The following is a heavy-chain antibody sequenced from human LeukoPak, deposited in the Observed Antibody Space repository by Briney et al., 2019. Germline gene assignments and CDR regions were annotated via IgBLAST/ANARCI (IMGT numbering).Heavy chain of an antibody. V-gene: IGHV1-2*02. CDR1: EYFFIDHY. Sequence: VASVKVSCKTPEYFFIDHYINWVRQAPGQGLEWMGWINPNSGGINYAQKFQGRVTMTRDTSISTVYMELSRLRSDDTAVYYCARGSTYNWNYVGYWGQGTLVTVSS. CDR2: INPNSGGI. D-gene: IGHD1-7*01. CDR3: ARGSTYNWNYVGY. J-gene: IGHJ4*02.